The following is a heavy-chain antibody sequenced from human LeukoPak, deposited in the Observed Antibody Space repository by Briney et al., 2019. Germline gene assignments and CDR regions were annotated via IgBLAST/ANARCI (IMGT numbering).Heavy chain of an antibody. V-gene: IGHV4-39*07. CDR2: IYYSGST. CDR3: ARDLRNLRITIFGVSYFDY. J-gene: IGHJ4*02. Sequence: PSETLSLTCTVSGGSNSSSSYYWGWIRQPPGKGLEWIGSIYYSGSTYYNPSLKSRVTISVDTSKNQFSLKLSSVTAADTAVYYCARDLRNLRITIFGVSYFDYWGQGTLVTVSS. D-gene: IGHD3-3*01. CDR1: GGSNSSSSYY.